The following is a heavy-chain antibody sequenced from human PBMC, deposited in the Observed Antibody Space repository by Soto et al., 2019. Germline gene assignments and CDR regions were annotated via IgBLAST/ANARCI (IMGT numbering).Heavy chain of an antibody. D-gene: IGHD2-15*01. Sequence: QVQLVQSGAEVKKPGASVQISCKASGYTFTRYTMNWVRQAPGQRLEWMGWINPDNGNTKSSQKFQDRVIITRDTSASTAYRALSSLRSEDTAVSYCARGIATGQLDPWGQGTLVTVSS. CDR2: INPDNGNT. V-gene: IGHV1-3*01. CDR3: ARGIATGQLDP. CDR1: GYTFTRYT. J-gene: IGHJ5*02.